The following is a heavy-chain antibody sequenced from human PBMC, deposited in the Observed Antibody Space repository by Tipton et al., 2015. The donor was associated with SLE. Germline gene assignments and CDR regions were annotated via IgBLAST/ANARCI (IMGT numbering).Heavy chain of an antibody. CDR1: GFPFSSFR. V-gene: IGHV3-7*01. Sequence: QLVQSGGGVVQPGGSLRLSCAASGFPFSSFRMSWVRQAPGKGLERVANRKGDGSEEAYADSVKGRFTISRDNAKNSLYLQMNSLRAEDTAVYYCARFRGYSVYGEDYFDYWGQGTLVTVSS. CDR2: RKGDGSEE. J-gene: IGHJ4*02. D-gene: IGHD5/OR15-5a*01. CDR3: ARFRGYSVYGEDYFDY.